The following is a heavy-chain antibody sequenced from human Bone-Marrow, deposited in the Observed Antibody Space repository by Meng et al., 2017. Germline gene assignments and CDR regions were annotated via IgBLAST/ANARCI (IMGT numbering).Heavy chain of an antibody. Sequence: QVRLQQGGAGLLQPWETLTRTCVGPGGSFSDYYWSWIRQPPGKGLEWIGEINHSGSTNYNPSLESRATISVDTSQNNLSLKLSSVTAADSAVYYCARGPTTMAHDFDYWGQGTLVTVSS. CDR3: ARGPTTMAHDFDY. CDR2: INHSGST. V-gene: IGHV4-34*01. J-gene: IGHJ4*02. CDR1: GGSFSDYY. D-gene: IGHD4-11*01.